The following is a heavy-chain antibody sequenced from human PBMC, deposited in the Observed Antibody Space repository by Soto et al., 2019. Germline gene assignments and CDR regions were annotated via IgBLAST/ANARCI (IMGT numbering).Heavy chain of an antibody. V-gene: IGHV3-23*01. Sequence: ESGGGLVQPGGSLRLSCAASGFTFTSYAMNWVRLAPGKGLEWVSAISGTGYHTYYADSVKARFTISSDNTKNTLYLQMNSLRAEDTAVYYCAKAWFSSSWYPTYFDYWGQGTLVTVSS. J-gene: IGHJ4*02. CDR1: GFTFTSYA. CDR2: ISGTGYHT. CDR3: AKAWFSSSWYPTYFDY. D-gene: IGHD6-13*01.